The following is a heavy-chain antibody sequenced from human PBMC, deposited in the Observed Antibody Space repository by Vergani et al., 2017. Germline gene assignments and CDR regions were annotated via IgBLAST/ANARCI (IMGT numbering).Heavy chain of an antibody. V-gene: IGHV1-69*01. D-gene: IGHD1-26*01. Sequence: QVQLVQSGAEVKRPGASVKVSCKSSGGSFGSYAISWVRQAPGQGLEWMGGIIPIFGTANYAQKFQSRVTITADESTSTAYMELSSLRSEDTAVYYCARDLVGGSYRYYYYYGMDVWGQGTTVTVSS. CDR1: GGSFGSYA. CDR2: IIPIFGTA. J-gene: IGHJ6*02. CDR3: ARDLVGGSYRYYYYYGMDV.